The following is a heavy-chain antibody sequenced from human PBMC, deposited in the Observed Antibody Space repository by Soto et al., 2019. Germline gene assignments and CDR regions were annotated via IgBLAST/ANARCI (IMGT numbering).Heavy chain of an antibody. Sequence: GGSLRLSCVISRLTFSNYALNWVRQAPGKGLEWVSSISGSGDTTYYADSVKGRFTISRDNSKNTLYLQMNSLRAEDTAVYYCAKDQEPHLFFDAWGQGTLVTVSS. J-gene: IGHJ5*02. D-gene: IGHD1-1*01. CDR2: ISGSGDTT. V-gene: IGHV3-23*01. CDR3: AKDQEPHLFFDA. CDR1: RLTFSNYA.